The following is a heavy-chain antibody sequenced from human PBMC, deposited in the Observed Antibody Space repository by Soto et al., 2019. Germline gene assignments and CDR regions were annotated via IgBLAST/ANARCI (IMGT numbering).Heavy chain of an antibody. J-gene: IGHJ6*02. Sequence: GGSLRLSCAASGFTFSIYAMHWVRQAPGKGLEWVAVISYDGSNKYYADSVKGRFTISRDNSKNTLYLQMNSLRAEDTAVYYCARAGSVYYYYYGMDVWGQGTTVTVSS. D-gene: IGHD3-10*01. CDR1: GFTFSIYA. CDR3: ARAGSVYYYYYGMDV. CDR2: ISYDGSNK. V-gene: IGHV3-30-3*01.